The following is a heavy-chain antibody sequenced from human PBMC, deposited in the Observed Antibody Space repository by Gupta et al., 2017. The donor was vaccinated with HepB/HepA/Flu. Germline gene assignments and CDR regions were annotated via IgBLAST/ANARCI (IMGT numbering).Heavy chain of an antibody. CDR1: GYTFSSYS. J-gene: IGHJ4*02. CDR2: INGGNDNT. Sequence: QVQLVQSGAEVKQPGASVKVSCKASGYTFSSYSTHWVRQAPGQRLEWMGYINGGNDNTRYSQKFQGRVSIAKDTSANTAYMELSSLRSEDTAVDYCARGTGSGSYLTNYWGRGTLVTVSS. CDR3: ARGTGSGSYLTNY. V-gene: IGHV1-3*01. D-gene: IGHD3-10*01.